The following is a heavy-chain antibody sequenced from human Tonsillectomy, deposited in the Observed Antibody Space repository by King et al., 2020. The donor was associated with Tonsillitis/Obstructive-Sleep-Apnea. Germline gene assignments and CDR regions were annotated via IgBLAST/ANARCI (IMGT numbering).Heavy chain of an antibody. J-gene: IGHJ5*02. CDR2: IYYIGST. D-gene: IGHD3-10*01. CDR1: GGSISSYY. CDR3: ARDRARFDP. Sequence: QLQESGPGLVKPSETLSLTCTVSGGSISSYYWSWIRQPPGKGLEWMGYIYYIGSTNYNPSLKSRFTISLNTSKNQFSLKLSSVTAADPAVYYCARDRARFDPWGQGTLVTVSS. V-gene: IGHV4-59*01.